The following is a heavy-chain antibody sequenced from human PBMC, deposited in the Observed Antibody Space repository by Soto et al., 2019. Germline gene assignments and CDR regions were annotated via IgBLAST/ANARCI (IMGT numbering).Heavy chain of an antibody. CDR1: GFTFSNFA. CDR2: ISGRGGTT. V-gene: IGHV3-23*01. J-gene: IGHJ3*02. CDR3: AKRDTTSPRGAFDI. Sequence: PWGSLRLSCAASGFTFSNFAMNLVRQAPGKGLEWVSGISGRGGTTYYADSVQGRFTISRDNSKNTLYLQMNSLRAEDTALYYCAKRDTTSPRGAFDIWGQGTMVTV. D-gene: IGHD2-2*01.